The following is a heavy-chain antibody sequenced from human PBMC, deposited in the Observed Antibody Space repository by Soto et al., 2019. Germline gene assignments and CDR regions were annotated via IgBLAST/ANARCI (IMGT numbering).Heavy chain of an antibody. V-gene: IGHV3-23*01. Sequence: EVQLLESGGGLIQPGGSLRLSCAGSGFTFSNYAMTWVRLAPGRGLEWVSSVSGDGASTYYADSVRGRFSIARDNSKNTLYLHVNSLRAEDSALYYCAKGYWGSGVHAMHAWGQGTTVAVSS. CDR2: VSGDGAST. CDR3: AKGYWGSGVHAMHA. J-gene: IGHJ6*02. CDR1: GFTFSNYA. D-gene: IGHD2-21*01.